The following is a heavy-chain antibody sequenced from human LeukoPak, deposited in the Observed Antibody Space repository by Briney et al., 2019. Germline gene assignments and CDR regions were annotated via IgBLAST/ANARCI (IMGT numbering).Heavy chain of an antibody. Sequence: SETLSLTCTVSGGSITSYYWSWIRQPPGKGLEWIGYIYYSGSTNYSPSLKSRVTISVDTSKNQFSLKLNSVTAADTAVYYCAREEYGDYVGYWGQGTLVTVAS. CDR3: AREEYGDYVGY. CDR2: IYYSGST. J-gene: IGHJ4*02. D-gene: IGHD4-17*01. CDR1: GGSITSYY. V-gene: IGHV4-59*01.